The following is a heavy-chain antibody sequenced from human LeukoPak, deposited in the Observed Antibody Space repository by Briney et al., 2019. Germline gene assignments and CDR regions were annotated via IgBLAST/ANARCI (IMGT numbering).Heavy chain of an antibody. CDR2: ISGSDGIT. CDR3: ANLVGFCTSTSCG. CDR1: GFTFSNAW. J-gene: IGHJ4*02. Sequence: GGSLSLSCAASGFTFSNAWMNWVRQAPGKGLEWVSAISGSDGITYYADSVKGRFTISRDNSKNTLFLQMNSLRAEDTAVYYCANLVGFCTSTSCGWGQGTLVTVSS. D-gene: IGHD2-2*01. V-gene: IGHV3-23*01.